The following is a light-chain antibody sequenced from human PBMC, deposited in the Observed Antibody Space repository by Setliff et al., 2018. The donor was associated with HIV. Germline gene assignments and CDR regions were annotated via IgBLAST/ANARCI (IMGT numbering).Light chain of an antibody. CDR3: AIWYSSTVV. CDR1: SDINVDTYR. J-gene: IGLJ2*01. CDR2: YRSDSGN. Sequence: QPVLTQPTSLSASPGASARFTCTLRSDINVDTYRISWFQQKPGSLPRFLLYYRSDSGNQRGSGVPSRFSGSKDASTNAGLLLISGLQSEDEADYYCAIWYSSTVVFGGGTKVTV. V-gene: IGLV5-39*01.